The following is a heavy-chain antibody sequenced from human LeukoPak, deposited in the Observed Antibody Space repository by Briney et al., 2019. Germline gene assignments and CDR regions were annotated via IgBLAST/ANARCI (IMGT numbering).Heavy chain of an antibody. V-gene: IGHV1-69*13. CDR2: IIPIFGTA. CDR3: ATYCSSTSCSLYYYYYGMDV. Sequence: SVKVSCKASGGTFSSYAISWVRQAPGQGLEWMGGIIPIFGTANYAQKFQGRVTITADESTSTAYMELSSLRSEDTAVYYCATYCSSTSCSLYYYYYGMDVWGKGTTVIVSS. J-gene: IGHJ6*04. CDR1: GGTFSSYA. D-gene: IGHD2-2*01.